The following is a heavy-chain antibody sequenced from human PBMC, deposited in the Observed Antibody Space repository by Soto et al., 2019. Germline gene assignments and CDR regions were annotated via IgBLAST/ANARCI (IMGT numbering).Heavy chain of an antibody. CDR2: ISYDGSNK. D-gene: IGHD6-6*01. CDR1: GFTFSSYA. V-gene: IGHV3-30-3*01. J-gene: IGHJ4*02. Sequence: GGSLRLSCAASGFTFSSYAMHWVRQAPGKGLEWVAVISYDGSNKYYADSVKGRFTISRDNSKNTLNLQMNSLRAEDTAVYYCARDELAARAHVTYFDYRGQGTLVTVCS. CDR3: ARDELAARAHVTYFDY.